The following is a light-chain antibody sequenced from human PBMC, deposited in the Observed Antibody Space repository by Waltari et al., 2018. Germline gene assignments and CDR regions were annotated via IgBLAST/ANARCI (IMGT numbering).Light chain of an antibody. CDR2: GVS. V-gene: IGKV3-15*01. CDR3: QQYDNWPPLT. J-gene: IGKJ5*01. Sequence: EIVITQSPATLSVSPGERATLSCRASQSFRSNYLAWYQRKPGQAPRLLIYGVSTRATGIPDRFSGSGFGTEFTLTISSVQAEDFAVSYCQQYDNWPPLTVGQGTRLEIK. CDR1: QSFRSN.